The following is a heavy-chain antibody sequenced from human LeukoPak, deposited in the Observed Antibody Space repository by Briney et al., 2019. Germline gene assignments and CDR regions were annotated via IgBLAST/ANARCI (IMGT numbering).Heavy chain of an antibody. Sequence: GGSLRLSCAASGFTFSSYWMHWVRQAPRKGLVRVSRINSDGSSTSYADSVKGRFTISRDNAKNTLFLQMNSLRAEDTAVYYCAALPSMKQEGRWGQGTLVTVSS. CDR1: GFTFSSYW. D-gene: IGHD2/OR15-2a*01. V-gene: IGHV3-74*01. J-gene: IGHJ4*02. CDR2: INSDGSST. CDR3: AALPSMKQEGR.